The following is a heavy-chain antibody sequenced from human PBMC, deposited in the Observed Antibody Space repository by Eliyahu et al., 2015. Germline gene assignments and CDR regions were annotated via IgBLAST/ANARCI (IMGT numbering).Heavy chain of an antibody. Sequence: QVQLQESGPGLVKPSETLSLTCTVSGGSISSYYWSWIRQPPGKGLEWIGYIYTSGSTNYNPPLKSRVTISVDTSKNQFSLKLSSVTAADTAVYYCARHVTAAAGRGNWFDPWGQGTLVTVSS. J-gene: IGHJ5*02. CDR2: IYTSGST. D-gene: IGHD6-13*01. CDR3: ARHVTAAAGRGNWFDP. V-gene: IGHV4-4*09. CDR1: GGSISSYY.